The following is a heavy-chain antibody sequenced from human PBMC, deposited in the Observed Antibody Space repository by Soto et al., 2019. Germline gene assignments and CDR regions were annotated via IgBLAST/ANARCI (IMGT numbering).Heavy chain of an antibody. J-gene: IGHJ6*02. V-gene: IGHV3-30*18. CDR3: AKDSTTYYDFWSGYPPKYYYGMDV. D-gene: IGHD3-3*01. CDR1: GFTFSSYG. Sequence: PGGSLRLSCAASGFTFSSYGMHWVRQAPGKGLEWVAVISYDGSNKYYADSVKGRFTISRDNSKNTLYLQMNSLRAEDTAVYYCAKDSTTYYDFWSGYPPKYYYGMDVWGQGTTVTVSS. CDR2: ISYDGSNK.